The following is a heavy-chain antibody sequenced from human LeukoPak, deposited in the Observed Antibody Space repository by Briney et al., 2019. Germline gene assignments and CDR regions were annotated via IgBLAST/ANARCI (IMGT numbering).Heavy chain of an antibody. Sequence: GGSLRLSCAAPGFTVSSNYMTWVRQAPGKGLEWVSVIYSGGDTYYADSVKGRFTNSRDISKNTLYLQMNSLRAEDTAVYYCARGPGVLFFDYWGQGILVTVSS. V-gene: IGHV3-53*01. J-gene: IGHJ4*02. CDR2: IYSGGDT. CDR1: GFTVSSNY. D-gene: IGHD3-16*01. CDR3: ARGPGVLFFDY.